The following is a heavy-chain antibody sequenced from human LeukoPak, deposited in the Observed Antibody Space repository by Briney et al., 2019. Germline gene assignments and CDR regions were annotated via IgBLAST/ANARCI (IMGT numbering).Heavy chain of an antibody. CDR1: GGSISSGSYY. Sequence: SETLSLTCTVSGGSISSGSYYWSWIRQPAGKGLEWIGRIYTSGSTNYNPSLKSRVTISVDTSKNQFSLKLSSVTAADTAVYYCARAPGYSSGWYGLYYFDYWGQGTLVTVSS. D-gene: IGHD6-19*01. CDR2: IYTSGST. V-gene: IGHV4-61*02. CDR3: ARAPGYSSGWYGLYYFDY. J-gene: IGHJ4*02.